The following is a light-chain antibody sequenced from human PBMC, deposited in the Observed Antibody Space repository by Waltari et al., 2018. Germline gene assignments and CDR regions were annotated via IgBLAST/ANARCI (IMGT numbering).Light chain of an antibody. CDR1: QSVSSN. Sequence: EIVMTQSPATLSVSPGERATLSCRASQSVSSNLAWYQQKPGQPPRLRIYGASTRATGIPARFSGSGSGTEFTLTISSLQSEDFAVYYCQQYNNWPLTIGGGTKVEIK. CDR2: GAS. CDR3: QQYNNWPLT. V-gene: IGKV3-15*01. J-gene: IGKJ4*01.